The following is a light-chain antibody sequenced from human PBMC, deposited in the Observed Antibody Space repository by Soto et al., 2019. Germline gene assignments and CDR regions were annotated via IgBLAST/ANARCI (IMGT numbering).Light chain of an antibody. V-gene: IGLV2-14*03. CDR3: SAYTVSRTYV. CDR1: SSDVGAYNF. Sequence: QSVLTQPASVSVYPGQSITISCTGTSSDVGAYNFVSWHQQHPGKAPKLMIYNVYDRPSGISYRFSGSKSGNTASLTISGLQGEDEADYYCSAYTVSRTYVFGTGTKVTV. J-gene: IGLJ1*01. CDR2: NVY.